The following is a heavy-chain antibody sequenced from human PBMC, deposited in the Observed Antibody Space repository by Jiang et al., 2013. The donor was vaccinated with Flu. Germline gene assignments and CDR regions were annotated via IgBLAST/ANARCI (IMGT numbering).Heavy chain of an antibody. J-gene: IGHJ6*02. D-gene: IGHD6-13*01. CDR2: ISTISGSA. V-gene: IGHV1-69*01. CDR3: ARSSGSSWDHYQYGLFV. CDR1: GGTFRSFS. Sequence: SGAEVKKPGSSVKVSCKTSGGTFRSFSFSWVRQVPGKGLEWVGGISTISGSADYAQKFQGRVTIEADESTSTVYMQLSSLRSEDTAIYYCARSSGSSWDHYQYGLFVWGQGTTVTVPS.